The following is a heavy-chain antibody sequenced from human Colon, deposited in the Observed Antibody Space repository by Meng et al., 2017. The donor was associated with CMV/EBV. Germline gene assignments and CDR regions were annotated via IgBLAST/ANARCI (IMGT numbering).Heavy chain of an antibody. CDR3: ARDNSDWSKDF. CDR1: AYIFRISR. CDR2: FDPSGDST. Sequence: SRQASAYIFRISRLPGLRLAPGQGLEWMAIFDPSGDSTSYAQKFLGRLTITEDRSRNTVYMDLSSLRSEDTAVYYCARDNSDWSKDFWGQGTLVTVSS. D-gene: IGHD3-9*01. J-gene: IGHJ4*02. V-gene: IGHV1-46*01.